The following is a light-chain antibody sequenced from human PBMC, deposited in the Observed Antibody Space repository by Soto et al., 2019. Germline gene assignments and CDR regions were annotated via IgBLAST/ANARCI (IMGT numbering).Light chain of an antibody. CDR2: EVN. CDR3: CSFTATGPDV. Sequence: QSVLTQPPSLSGSPGQSITISCTGTSTDVGGYNYVSWFQQHPGKAPKLIISEVNNRPSGVSNRFSGSKSGNTAYLTISGRQVEDEAEYFCCSFTATGPDVFGTGTKLTVL. CDR1: STDVGGYNY. J-gene: IGLJ1*01. V-gene: IGLV2-14*01.